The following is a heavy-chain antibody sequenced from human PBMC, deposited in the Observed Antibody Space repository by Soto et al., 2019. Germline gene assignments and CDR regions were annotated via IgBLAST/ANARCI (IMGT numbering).Heavy chain of an antibody. Sequence: EVQLLESGGGLVQPGGSLRLSCAASGFTFSSYAMSWVRQAPGKGLEWVSAISGSGGSTYYADSVKGRFTISRDNSKNTLYRQMNSLRAVDTCVYYCARRSSGWYFDYWGQGTLVTVSS. CDR1: GFTFSSYA. V-gene: IGHV3-23*01. J-gene: IGHJ4*02. CDR3: ARRSSGWYFDY. D-gene: IGHD6-19*01. CDR2: ISGSGGST.